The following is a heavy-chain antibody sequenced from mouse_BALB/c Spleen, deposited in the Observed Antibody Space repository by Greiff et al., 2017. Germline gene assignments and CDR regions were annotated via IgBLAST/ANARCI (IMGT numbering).Heavy chain of an antibody. CDR2: IDPSNSET. D-gene: IGHD1-1*01. CDR1: GYTFTSYW. Sequence: QVHVKQSGPELVRPGASVQMSCKASGYTFTSYWMHWVKQRPGQGLEWIGMIDPSNSETRLNQKFKDKATLNVDKSSNTAYMQLSSLTSEDSAVYYCARPHYYGSSYGFAYWGQGTLVTVSA. V-gene: IGHV1S127*01. CDR3: ARPHYYGSSYGFAY. J-gene: IGHJ3*01.